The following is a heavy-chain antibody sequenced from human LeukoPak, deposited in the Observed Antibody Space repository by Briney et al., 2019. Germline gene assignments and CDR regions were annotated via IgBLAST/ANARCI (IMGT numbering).Heavy chain of an antibody. CDR1: EFTVSSTY. Sequence: GGSLRPSCAASEFTVSSTYMSWVRQAPGKGLEWVSVIYDGNNAYYADSVRGRFTISRDTSKNTMYLQMNSLRGDDTAVYYCARWNVDQDSGSYWWFDSWGQGTLVTVSS. D-gene: IGHD3-10*01. CDR2: IYDGNNA. V-gene: IGHV3-53*01. J-gene: IGHJ5*01. CDR3: ARWNVDQDSGSYWWFDS.